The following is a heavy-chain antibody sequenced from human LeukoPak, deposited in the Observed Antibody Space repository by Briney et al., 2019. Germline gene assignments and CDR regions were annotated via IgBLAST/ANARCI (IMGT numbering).Heavy chain of an antibody. CDR2: ISDSGGRT. Sequence: GGSLRLSCAVSGITLSNYGMSWVRRSRGKGVEWVAGISDSGGRTNYADSVKDRFNISRDNPKNTLYLQMNSLRTEDTAVYFCAKRGVVIRVILVGFHKEAYYFDSWGQGALVTVSS. CDR1: GITLSNYG. CDR3: AKRGVVIRVILVGFHKEAYYFDS. J-gene: IGHJ4*02. V-gene: IGHV3-23*01. D-gene: IGHD3-22*01.